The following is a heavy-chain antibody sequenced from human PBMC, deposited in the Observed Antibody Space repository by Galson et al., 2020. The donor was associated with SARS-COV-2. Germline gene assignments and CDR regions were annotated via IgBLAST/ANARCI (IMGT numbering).Heavy chain of an antibody. V-gene: IGHV4-30-2*06. J-gene: IGHJ2*01. CDR1: GGSITNGGYS. CDR2: DYQRGAT. Sequence: SETLSLTCFVSGGSITNGGYSWTWIRQSPGNGLEWIGYDYQRGATHYNPSLKSRLTISIDRSKNQLSLKLTSVTAADTAVYYCARRYVSGLSPYWYLDLWGRGTLVTVSS. D-gene: IGHD3-16*01. CDR3: ARRYVSGLSPYWYLDL.